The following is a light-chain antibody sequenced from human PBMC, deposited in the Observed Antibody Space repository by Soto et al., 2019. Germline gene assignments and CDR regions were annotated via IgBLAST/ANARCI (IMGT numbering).Light chain of an antibody. CDR1: QDISSH. J-gene: IGKJ4*01. V-gene: IGKV1-33*01. Sequence: DIQMTQSPSSLSASVGDRITITCQASQDISSHLNWPPQQPGKVPNLLIYDASNLETGVPSWFSRSGSGTDFTFTISILQPEDVATYFCHYCQQSDDLPRLTFGGGTRVEI. CDR3: QQSDDLPRLT. CDR2: DAS.